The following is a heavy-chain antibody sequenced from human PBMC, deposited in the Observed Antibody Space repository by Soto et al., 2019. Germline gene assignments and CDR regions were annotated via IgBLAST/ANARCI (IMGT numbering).Heavy chain of an antibody. J-gene: IGHJ3*01. Sequence: QVQLVESGGGVVQPGQSLTLSCAASGFTFRNYGMHWVRQPPGKGLEWVALISRDGSRQFYRDSVRGRWSISRNNNRNTLHLQMDSLGAEDAAVCYCVRDDAGGPKAFDVWGLGTMVTVSS. CDR2: ISRDGSRQ. CDR1: GFTFRNYG. D-gene: IGHD3-16*01. CDR3: VRDDAGGPKAFDV. V-gene: IGHV3-33*05.